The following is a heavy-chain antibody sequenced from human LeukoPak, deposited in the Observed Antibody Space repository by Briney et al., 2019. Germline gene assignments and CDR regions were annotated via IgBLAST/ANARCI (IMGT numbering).Heavy chain of an antibody. CDR3: ARHAEYNSGWHFYLDH. CDR2: VHNVGST. CDR1: GGSLSGYY. V-gene: IGHV4-39*01. Sequence: SETLSLTCAVYGGSLSGYYWAWIRQPPGKGLEWIGSVHNVGSTYYNLSLRSRVTMSIDTSKNQFSLRLNSVTAADTAVYYCARHAEYNSGWHFYLDHWGQGILVTVSS. D-gene: IGHD6-19*01. J-gene: IGHJ4*02.